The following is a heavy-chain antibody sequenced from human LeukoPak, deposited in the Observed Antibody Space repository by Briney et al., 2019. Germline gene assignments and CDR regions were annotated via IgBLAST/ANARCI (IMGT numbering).Heavy chain of an antibody. CDR2: MNPNSGNT. CDR3: ARGVRGVTSRRKYYYMDV. D-gene: IGHD3-10*01. CDR1: GYTFTSYD. J-gene: IGHJ6*03. Sequence: GASVKVYCKASGYTFTSYDINCVRQATGQGLEWMGWMNPNSGNTGYAQKFQGRVTMTRNTSISTAYMELSSLRSEDTAVYYCARGVRGVTSRRKYYYMDVWGKGTTVTVSS. V-gene: IGHV1-8*01.